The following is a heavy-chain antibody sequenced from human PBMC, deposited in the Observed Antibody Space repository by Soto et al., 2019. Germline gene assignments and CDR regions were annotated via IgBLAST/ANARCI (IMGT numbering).Heavy chain of an antibody. J-gene: IGHJ4*02. Sequence: HVQLVQSGGELKKPGASVKVSCNTSGYTFNTYFITWVRQAPGQGLEWMGWISPHNGNTNYAEKFQGRVTMTADTITKTAYMELRNLRIDATVVYYCARDTGNSFDSWGQGTQGTVAS. CDR2: ISPHNGNT. V-gene: IGHV1-18*01. CDR1: GYTFNTYF. CDR3: ARDTGNSFDS.